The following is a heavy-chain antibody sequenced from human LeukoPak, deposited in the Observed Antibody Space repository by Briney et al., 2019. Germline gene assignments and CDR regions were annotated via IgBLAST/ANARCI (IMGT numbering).Heavy chain of an antibody. D-gene: IGHD4-17*01. Sequence: PSETLSLTCTVSGGSISSGNYYYSWIRQPPGKGLEWIGYIYYSGSTNYNPSLKSRVTISVDTSKNQFSLKLSSVTAADTAVYYCARVPDYGDFDYWGQGTLVTVSS. V-gene: IGHV4-61*01. CDR1: GGSISSGNYY. CDR3: ARVPDYGDFDY. CDR2: IYYSGST. J-gene: IGHJ4*02.